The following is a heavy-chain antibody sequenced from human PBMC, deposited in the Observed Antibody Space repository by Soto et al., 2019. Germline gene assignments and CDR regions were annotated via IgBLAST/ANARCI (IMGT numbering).Heavy chain of an antibody. CDR1: GASISVHIYY. CDR3: TRRYNWNGNYFDR. V-gene: IGHV4-39*01. J-gene: IGHJ5*02. D-gene: IGHD1-20*01. Sequence: SETLSLTCTVSGASISVHIYYWTWIRQPPGKGLEWIGSSYYSGTTYFNPSLKSRATISVYTSKNQFSLRLTSVTAADTAIYYCTRRYNWNGNYFDRWGLGALVTVSS. CDR2: SYYSGTT.